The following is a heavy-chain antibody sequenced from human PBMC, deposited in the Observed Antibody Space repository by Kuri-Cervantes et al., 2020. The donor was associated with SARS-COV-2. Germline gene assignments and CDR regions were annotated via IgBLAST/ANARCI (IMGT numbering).Heavy chain of an antibody. V-gene: IGHV3-11*01. J-gene: IGHJ4*02. CDR2: ISSSYSTT. CDR1: GFTFRDYY. D-gene: IGHD6-13*01. Sequence: GESLKISCAASGFTFRDYYMSWIRQAPGKGLEWISYISSSYSTTYYADSVKGRFTISRDNAKRTLFLQMNSLRVDDTAVYYCARDQVSAAGTANYWGQGALVTVSS. CDR3: ARDQVSAAGTANY.